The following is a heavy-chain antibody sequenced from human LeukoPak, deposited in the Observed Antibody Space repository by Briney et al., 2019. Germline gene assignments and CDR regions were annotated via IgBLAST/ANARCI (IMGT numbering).Heavy chain of an antibody. D-gene: IGHD6-19*01. Sequence: GGSLRLSCAASRFTFSSYAMSWVRQAPGKGLEWVSAISGSGGSTYYADSVKGRFTISRDNSKNTLYLQMNSLRAEDTAVYYCAKDGSGWYVGSYYFDYWGQGTLVTVSS. J-gene: IGHJ4*02. CDR1: RFTFSSYA. V-gene: IGHV3-23*01. CDR3: AKDGSGWYVGSYYFDY. CDR2: ISGSGGST.